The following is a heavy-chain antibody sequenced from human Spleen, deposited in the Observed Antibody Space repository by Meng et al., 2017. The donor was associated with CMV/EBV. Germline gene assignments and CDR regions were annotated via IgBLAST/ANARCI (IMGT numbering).Heavy chain of an antibody. J-gene: IGHJ4*02. CDR2: IRYDGSNK. Sequence: TFSSDGMHWVRQAPGKGLEWVAFIRYDGSNKYYADSVKGRFTISRDNSKNTLYLQMNSLRAEDTAVYYCAKEYHSITMVRGGTSPFHWGQGTLVTVSS. D-gene: IGHD3-10*01. CDR1: TFSSDG. CDR3: AKEYHSITMVRGGTSPFH. V-gene: IGHV3-30*02.